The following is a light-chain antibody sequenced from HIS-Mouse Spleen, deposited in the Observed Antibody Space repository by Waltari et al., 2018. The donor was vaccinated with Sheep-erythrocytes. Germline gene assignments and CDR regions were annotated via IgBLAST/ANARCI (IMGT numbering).Light chain of an antibody. CDR2: AAS. V-gene: IGKV1-8*01. CDR3: QQYYSYPYT. CDR1: QGISSY. J-gene: IGKJ2*01. Sequence: AIRLTHSPSSLSSSTGDRVTSTCRASQGISSYLAWYQQKPGKAPKLLIYAASTLQSGVPSSFSGSGSGTDFTLTISCLQSEDFATYYCQQYYSYPYTFGQGTKLEIK.